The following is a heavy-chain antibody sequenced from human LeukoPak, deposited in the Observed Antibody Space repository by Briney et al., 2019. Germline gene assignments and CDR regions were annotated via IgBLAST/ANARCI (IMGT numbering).Heavy chain of an antibody. Sequence: HTGGSLRLSCAASGFTFSSYAMSWVRQAPGKGLEWVSAISGSGGSTYYADSVKGRFTISRDNSKNTLYLQMNSLRAEDTAVYYCARDMGGIAAASHDRYYYYGMDVWGQGTTVTVSS. D-gene: IGHD6-13*01. V-gene: IGHV3-23*01. CDR2: ISGSGGST. CDR3: ARDMGGIAAASHDRYYYYGMDV. CDR1: GFTFSSYA. J-gene: IGHJ6*02.